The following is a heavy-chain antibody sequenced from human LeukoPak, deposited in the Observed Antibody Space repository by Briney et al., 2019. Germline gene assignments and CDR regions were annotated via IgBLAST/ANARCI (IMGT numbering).Heavy chain of an antibody. CDR2: INPNSGGT. CDR3: ARTTHRGADAFDI. V-gene: IGHV1-2*02. Sequence: ASVKVSCKASGYTFTGYYMHWVRQAPGQGLEWMGWINPNSGGTNYAQKFQGRVTMTTDTSTSTAYMELRSLRSDDTAVYYCARTTHRGADAFDIWGQGTLVTVSS. CDR1: GYTFTGYY. D-gene: IGHD3-10*01. J-gene: IGHJ4*02.